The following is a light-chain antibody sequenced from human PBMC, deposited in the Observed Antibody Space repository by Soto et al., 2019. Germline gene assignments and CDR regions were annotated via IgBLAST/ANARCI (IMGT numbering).Light chain of an antibody. CDR1: SSDIWGYNY. CDR2: EFS. V-gene: IGLV2-14*01. CDR3: SSYTSSFTWV. Sequence: QSALTQPASVSGSPGQSITISCTGTSSDIWGYNYFSWYQQHPSKAPQLMIYEFSNHPSGASSRFSCSNCCNTPSLTISSPKAEEEADYYCSSYTSSFTWVFGGGTKVPVL. J-gene: IGLJ3*02.